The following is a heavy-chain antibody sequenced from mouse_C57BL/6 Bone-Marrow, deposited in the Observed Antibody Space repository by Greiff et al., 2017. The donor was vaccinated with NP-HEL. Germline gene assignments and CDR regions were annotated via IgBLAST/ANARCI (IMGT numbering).Heavy chain of an antibody. CDR3: ARGTYAMDY. V-gene: IGHV1-19*01. J-gene: IGHJ4*01. CDR1: GYTFTDYY. CDR2: INPYNGGT. D-gene: IGHD2-14*01. Sequence: EVQLQQSGPVLVKPGASVKMSCKASGYTFTDYYMNWVKQSHGKSLEWIGVINPYNGGTSYNQKFKGKATLPVDKSSSTAYMELNSLTSEDSAVYYCARGTYAMDYWGQGTSVTVSS.